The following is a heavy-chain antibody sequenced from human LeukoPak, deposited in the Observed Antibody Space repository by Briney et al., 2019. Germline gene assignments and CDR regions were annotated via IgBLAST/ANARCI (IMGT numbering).Heavy chain of an antibody. D-gene: IGHD4-11*01. V-gene: IGHV3-21*01. CDR1: GFTFSSYS. CDR2: ISSSSSYV. CDR3: AITPTTVTKGYYYYYMDV. J-gene: IGHJ6*03. Sequence: GGSLRLSCAASGFTFSSYSMNWVRQAPGKGLEWVSSISSSSSYVYYADSVKGRFTISRDNAKNSLYLQMNSLRAEDTAVYYCAITPTTVTKGYYYYYMDVWGKGTTVTASS.